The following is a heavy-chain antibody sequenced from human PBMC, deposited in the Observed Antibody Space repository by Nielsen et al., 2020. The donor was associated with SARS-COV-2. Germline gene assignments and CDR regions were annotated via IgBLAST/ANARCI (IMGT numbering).Heavy chain of an antibody. V-gene: IGHV3-13*04. CDR2: IGTAGDT. J-gene: IGHJ6*02. Sequence: GGSLRLSCAASGFTFSSYDMHWVRQATGKGLEWVSAIGTAGDTYYPGSVKGRFTISRENAKNSLYLQMNSLRAGDTAVYYCARSGGSSGYYYYYYGMDVWGQGTTVTVSS. D-gene: IGHD3-22*01. CDR1: GFTFSSYD. CDR3: ARSGGSSGYYYYYYGMDV.